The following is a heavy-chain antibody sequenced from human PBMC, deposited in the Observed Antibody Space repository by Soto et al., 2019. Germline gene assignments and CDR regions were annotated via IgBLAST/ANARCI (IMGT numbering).Heavy chain of an antibody. CDR1: GYTFTTYA. Sequence: ASVKVSCKASGYTFTTYAMHWVRQAPGQRLEWMGWMNPNSGNTGYAQKFQGRVTMTRNTSISAAYMELSSLRSEDTAVYYCARGRSYYDILTGQRYYYYGMDVWGQGTTVTVSS. CDR2: MNPNSGNT. V-gene: IGHV1-8*02. D-gene: IGHD3-9*01. CDR3: ARGRSYYDILTGQRYYYYGMDV. J-gene: IGHJ6*02.